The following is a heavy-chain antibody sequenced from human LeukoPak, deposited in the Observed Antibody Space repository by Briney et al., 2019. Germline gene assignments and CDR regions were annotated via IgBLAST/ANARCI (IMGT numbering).Heavy chain of an antibody. Sequence: ASVKVSCKASGYTFTSYGISWVRQAPGQGLEWMGWISAYNGNTNYAQKLQGRVTMITDTSTSTAYMELRSLRFDDTAVYYCARGVSPDYYDSSGYFDYWGQGTLVTVSS. J-gene: IGHJ4*02. V-gene: IGHV1-18*01. D-gene: IGHD3-22*01. CDR3: ARGVSPDYYDSSGYFDY. CDR1: GYTFTSYG. CDR2: ISAYNGNT.